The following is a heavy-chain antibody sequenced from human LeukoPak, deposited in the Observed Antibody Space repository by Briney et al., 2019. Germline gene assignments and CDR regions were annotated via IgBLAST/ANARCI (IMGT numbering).Heavy chain of an antibody. V-gene: IGHV3-33*01. CDR3: ARAVGNVLYYFDY. J-gene: IGHJ4*02. CDR1: GFTFSSYG. D-gene: IGHD4-23*01. CDR2: IWYDGSNK. Sequence: GGSLRLSCAASGFTFSSYGMHWVRQAPGKGLEWVAVIWYDGSNKYYADSVKGRFTISRDNSKNTLYLQMNSLRAEDTAVYYCARAVGNVLYYFDYWGQGTLVTVSS.